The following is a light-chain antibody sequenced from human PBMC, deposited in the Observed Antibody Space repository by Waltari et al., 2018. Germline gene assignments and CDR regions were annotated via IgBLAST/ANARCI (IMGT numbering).Light chain of an antibody. Sequence: DIVMTQSTRSLVLSLGERAAIRRKASQRLFYNFNNKNYLAWDQLKQGQPPKFLIYWATTRESGVPDRFSGSGSGTDFTLTINNLQAEDVAEYFCQQYASTPRWTFGQGTKVEI. CDR2: WAT. CDR1: QRLFYNFNNKNY. V-gene: IGKV4-1*01. J-gene: IGKJ1*01. CDR3: QQYASTPRWT.